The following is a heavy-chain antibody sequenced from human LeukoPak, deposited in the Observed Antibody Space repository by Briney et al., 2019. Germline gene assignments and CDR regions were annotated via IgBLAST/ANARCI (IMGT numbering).Heavy chain of an antibody. CDR3: GRLIIVATGTLGWFDP. CDR1: GGSISSYY. J-gene: IGHJ5*02. CDR2: IYYSGSN. V-gene: IGHV4-59*08. Sequence: SETLSLTCTVSGGSISSYYWSWIRQPPGKGLEWIGYIYYSGSNNYNPSLKSRVTISVDTSKNQFFLKLSSVTATDTAVYYCGRLIIVATGTLGWFDPWGQGTLVTVSS. D-gene: IGHD5-12*01.